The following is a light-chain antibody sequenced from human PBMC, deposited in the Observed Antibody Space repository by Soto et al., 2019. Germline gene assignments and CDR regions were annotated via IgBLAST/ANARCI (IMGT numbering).Light chain of an antibody. CDR2: GAS. CDR1: QSVFSN. CDR3: QQCNSWPLT. V-gene: IGKV3-15*01. Sequence: EIVMTQAPVTLSVSPGERVILACRARQSVFSNLSGYQQRPGQAPKLLIYGASNRAIGIPARFSGSGSGTEFTLTISSLQSEDFAVYYCQQCNSWPLTFGQGTQVEIK. J-gene: IGKJ1*01.